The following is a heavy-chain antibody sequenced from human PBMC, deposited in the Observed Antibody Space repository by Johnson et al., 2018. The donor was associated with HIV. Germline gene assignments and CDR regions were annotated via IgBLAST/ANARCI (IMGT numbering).Heavy chain of an antibody. V-gene: IGHV3-74*02. J-gene: IGHJ3*02. CDR3: AQEGCSCGYDAFDI. CDR2: IKTDGRGT. Sequence: VQLVESGGGVVQPGRSLRLSCAASGFTFSSYGMHWVRQAPGKGLVWVSRIKTDGRGTNYADSVRGRFTISRDDAKNTLYLQMNSLRAEDTAGYYCAQEGCSCGYDAFDIWGQGTMVTVSS. D-gene: IGHD6-19*01. CDR1: GFTFSSYG.